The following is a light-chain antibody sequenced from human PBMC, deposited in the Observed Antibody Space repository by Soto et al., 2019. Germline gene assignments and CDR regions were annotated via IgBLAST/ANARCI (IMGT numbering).Light chain of an antibody. CDR1: QSISSY. V-gene: IGKV1-39*01. CDR3: QQSYSTPPIT. J-gene: IGKJ5*01. Sequence: DIQMTQSPSSLSASVGDRVTITCRASQSISSYLNWYQQKPGKAPKLLIYAASSLQSGVPSRFSGSGAVTDFTLTISSLQPEDVTTYYCQQSYSTPPITFGQGTRLEIK. CDR2: AAS.